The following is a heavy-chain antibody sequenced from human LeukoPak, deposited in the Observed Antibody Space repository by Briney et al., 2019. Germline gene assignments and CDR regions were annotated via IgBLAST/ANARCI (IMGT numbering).Heavy chain of an antibody. CDR2: FDPEDGET. CDR3: ATWSDILTGYYTYYFDY. CDR1: GYTLTELS. V-gene: IGHV1-24*01. Sequence: ASVKVSCKVTGYTLTELSMHWVRQAPGKGLEWMGGFDPEDGETIYAQKFQGRVTMTEDTSTDTAYMELSSLRSEDTAVYYCATWSDILTGYYTYYFDYCGQGPLVTVSS. D-gene: IGHD3-9*01. J-gene: IGHJ4*02.